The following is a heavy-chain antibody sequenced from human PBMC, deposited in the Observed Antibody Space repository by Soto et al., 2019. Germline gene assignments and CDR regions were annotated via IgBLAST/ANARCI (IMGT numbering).Heavy chain of an antibody. CDR1: GGTFSSYA. CDR3: ARAEDTAMVYYYYYGMDV. CDR2: IIPIFGTA. J-gene: IGHJ6*02. Sequence: ASVKVSCKASGGTFSSYAISWVRQAPGQGLEWMGGIIPIFGTANYAQKFQGRVTITADESTSTAYMELSSLRSEDTAVYYCARAEDTAMVYYYYYGMDVWGQGTTVTVSS. D-gene: IGHD5-18*01. V-gene: IGHV1-69*13.